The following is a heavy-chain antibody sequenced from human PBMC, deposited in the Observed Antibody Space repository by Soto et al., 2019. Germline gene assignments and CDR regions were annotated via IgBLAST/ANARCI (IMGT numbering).Heavy chain of an antibody. CDR1: GFTFSSYW. Sequence: LRLSCAASGFTFSSYWMNWIRQAPGKGLEWVANIKQNGDEKYYVDSVKGRFTISRDNAKNSLYLQMTSLRAEDTAVYYCARETGTLDYWGQGTLVTVS. J-gene: IGHJ4*02. D-gene: IGHD7-27*01. V-gene: IGHV3-7*01. CDR2: IKQNGDEK. CDR3: ARETGTLDY.